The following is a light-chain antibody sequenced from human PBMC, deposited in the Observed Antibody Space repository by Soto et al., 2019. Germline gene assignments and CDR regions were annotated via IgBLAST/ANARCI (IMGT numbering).Light chain of an antibody. CDR2: LEGSGSY. J-gene: IGLJ2*01. CDR1: SGHSSYI. CDR3: ETWDINTQVV. V-gene: IGLV4-60*02. Sequence: QAVLTQSSSASASLGSSVKLTCTLSSGHSSYIIAWHQQQPGKAPRYLMKLEGSGSYNKGSGVPDRFSGSSSGADRYLTISNLQFEDEADYYCETWDINTQVVFGGGPSSPS.